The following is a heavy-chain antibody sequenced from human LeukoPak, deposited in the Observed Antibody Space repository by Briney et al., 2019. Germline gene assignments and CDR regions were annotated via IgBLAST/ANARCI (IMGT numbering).Heavy chain of an antibody. Sequence: GGSLRLSCAASGFTFDDYAMHWVRQAPGKGLEWVSLISWDGGSTYYADSVKGRFTISRDNSKNSLYLQMNSLRAEDTALYYCAKDQGKNYDFWSGYYKSWIDPWGQGTLVTVSS. D-gene: IGHD3-3*01. CDR1: GFTFDDYA. J-gene: IGHJ5*02. V-gene: IGHV3-43D*03. CDR3: AKDQGKNYDFWSGYYKSWIDP. CDR2: ISWDGGST.